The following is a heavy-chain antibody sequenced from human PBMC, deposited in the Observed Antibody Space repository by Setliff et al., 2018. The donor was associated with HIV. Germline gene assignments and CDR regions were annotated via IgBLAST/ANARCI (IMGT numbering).Heavy chain of an antibody. Sequence: GGSLRLSCAASGFTFSSYGVSWVRQSPGKGLEWVAFIWYDGKNKNYADSVKGRFTIFRDDSKNTAYLQMTRLKIEDTAVYYCTRRGADNGGYPDYWGQGTLVTVSS. D-gene: IGHD1-26*01. J-gene: IGHJ4*02. V-gene: IGHV3-33*08. CDR1: GFTFSSYG. CDR2: IWYDGKNK. CDR3: TRRGADNGGYPDY.